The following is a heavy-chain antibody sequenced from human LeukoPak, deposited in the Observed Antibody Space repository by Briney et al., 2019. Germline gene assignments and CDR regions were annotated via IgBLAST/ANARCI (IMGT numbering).Heavy chain of an antibody. Sequence: SETLSLTCTVSGGSISSGSYYWSWIRQPAGKGLEWIGRIYTSGSTNYNPSLKSRVTISVDTSKNQFSLKLSSVTAADTAVYYCARAPVSGWFDPWGQGTLVTVSS. CDR1: GGSISSGSYY. V-gene: IGHV4-61*02. J-gene: IGHJ5*02. CDR2: IYTSGST. D-gene: IGHD3-16*02. CDR3: ARAPVSGWFDP.